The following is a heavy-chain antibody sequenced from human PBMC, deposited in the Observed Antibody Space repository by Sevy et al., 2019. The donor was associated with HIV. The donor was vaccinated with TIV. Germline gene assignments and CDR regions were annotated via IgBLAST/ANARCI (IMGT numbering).Heavy chain of an antibody. CDR3: GILYHDNSAVQAFDV. CDR2: FTPVFGTT. J-gene: IGHJ3*01. V-gene: IGHV1-69*13. Sequence: ASVKVSCKTSGGTFNSYGISWVRQAPGQGLEWMGTFTPVFGTTNYAQKFHGRVTITVNEFTSTTYMELSSLSSDDTAIYFCGILYHDNSAVQAFDVLGKGTMVTVSS. D-gene: IGHD3-22*01. CDR1: GGTFNSYG.